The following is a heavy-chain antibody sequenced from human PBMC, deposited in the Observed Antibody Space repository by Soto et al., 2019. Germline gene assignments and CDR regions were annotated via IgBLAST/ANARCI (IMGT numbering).Heavy chain of an antibody. CDR2: LGGSGA. J-gene: IGHJ4*02. V-gene: IGHV3-23*01. CDR1: GFTFSSHA. D-gene: IGHD3-16*01. Sequence: QTGGSLRLSCVGSGFTFSSHAMTWVRQAPGKGLEWVSTLGGSGAYYADSVKGRFTTSRDNSKNTVNLQMNSLRAEDTAIYYCARDMTTHDYWGQGTVVTVSS. CDR3: ARDMTTHDY.